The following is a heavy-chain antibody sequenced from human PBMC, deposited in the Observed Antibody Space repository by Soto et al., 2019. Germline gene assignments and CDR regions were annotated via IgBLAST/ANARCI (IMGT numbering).Heavy chain of an antibody. J-gene: IGHJ3*02. CDR1: GYTFTSYG. CDR3: ARDSGYYDILTGYYRPQSDAFDI. CDR2: ISAYNGNT. D-gene: IGHD3-9*01. Sequence: GASVKVSCKASGYTFTSYGISWVRQAPEQGLEWMGWISAYNGNTNYAQKLQGRVTMTTDTSTSTAYMELRSLRSDDTAVYYCARDSGYYDILTGYYRPQSDAFDIWGQGTMVTVSS. V-gene: IGHV1-18*01.